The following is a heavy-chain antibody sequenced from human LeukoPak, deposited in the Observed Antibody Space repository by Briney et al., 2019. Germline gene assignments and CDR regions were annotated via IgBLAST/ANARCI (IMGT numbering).Heavy chain of an antibody. J-gene: IGHJ5*02. D-gene: IGHD2-21*02. Sequence: SETLSLTCTVSGGFISSYYWSWIRQPPGKGLEWIGYIYYSGTTNYNPSLKSRVSMSVDTSKNQFSLKLSSVTAADTAVYYCARGLPYCGGDCYSPWGQGTLVTVSS. CDR2: IYYSGTT. V-gene: IGHV4-59*01. CDR1: GGFISSYY. CDR3: ARGLPYCGGDCYSP.